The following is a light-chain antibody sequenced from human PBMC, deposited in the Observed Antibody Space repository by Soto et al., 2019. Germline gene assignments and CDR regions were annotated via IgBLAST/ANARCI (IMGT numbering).Light chain of an antibody. J-gene: IGKJ4*01. CDR1: QSLLYSSNNKNY. CDR2: WAS. Sequence: DIVMTQSPDSLAVSLGERATINCKSSQSLLYSSNNKNYLTWYQHKPGQPPKLLIYWASTRKSGVPDRFSGSGSGTDFTLTISSLRAEDVAVYYCQQYYSIPPTFGGGTKVDIK. V-gene: IGKV4-1*01. CDR3: QQYYSIPPT.